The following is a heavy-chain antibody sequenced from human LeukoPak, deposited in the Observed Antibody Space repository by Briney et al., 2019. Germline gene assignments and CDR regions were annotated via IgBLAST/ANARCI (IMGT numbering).Heavy chain of an antibody. CDR3: ASASTGVTLDY. CDR2: ISSSGSTV. CDR1: GFTFSSYE. V-gene: IGHV3-48*03. Sequence: GGSLRLSCAASGFTFSSYEMNWVRQAPGKGLEWVSYISSSGSTVYYADSVKGRFTISRDNAKNTLYLQMNSLRAEDTAVYYCASASTGVTLDYWGQGTLVTVSS. D-gene: IGHD3-10*01. J-gene: IGHJ4*02.